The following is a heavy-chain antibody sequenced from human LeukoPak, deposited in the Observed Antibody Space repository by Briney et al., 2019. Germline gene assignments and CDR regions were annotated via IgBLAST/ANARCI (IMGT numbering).Heavy chain of an antibody. CDR2: IYYSGST. CDR1: GGSISSSSYY. CDR3: ASEPCSSTSCYTKLDAFDI. D-gene: IGHD2-2*02. J-gene: IGHJ3*02. Sequence: KPSETLSLTCTVSGGSISSSSYYWGWIRQPPGKGLEWIGGIYYSGSTYYNPSLKSRVTISVDTSKNQFSLKLSSVTAADTAVYYCASEPCSSTSCYTKLDAFDIWGQGTMVTVSS. V-gene: IGHV4-39*01.